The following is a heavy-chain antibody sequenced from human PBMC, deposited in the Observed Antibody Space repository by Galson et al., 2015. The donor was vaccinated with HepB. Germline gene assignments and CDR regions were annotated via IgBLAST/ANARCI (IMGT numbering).Heavy chain of an antibody. D-gene: IGHD2-15*01. CDR1: GLTVSSNY. V-gene: IGHV3-53*01. CDR2: IYTGGST. CDR3: ARAFCSDGICYRYFDY. J-gene: IGHJ4*02. Sequence: SLRLSCAASGLTVSSNYMSWVRQAPGKGLEWVSVIYTGGSTYYADSVKGRFTISRDNSKNTLFLQMNSLRAEDTAVYYCARAFCSDGICYRYFDYWGQGTLVTVSS.